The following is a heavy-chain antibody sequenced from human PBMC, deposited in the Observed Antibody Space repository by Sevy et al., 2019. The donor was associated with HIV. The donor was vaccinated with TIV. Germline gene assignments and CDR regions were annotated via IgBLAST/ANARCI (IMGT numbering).Heavy chain of an antibody. CDR1: GFSFSYYG. CDR2: ISHDGINE. V-gene: IGHV3-30*18. Sequence: GSLRLSCIGSGFSFSYYGIHWVRQAPGKGLDWVALISHDGINEYYADSVKGRFPTARDNSKNTVYLEMNSLRNEETAIYFCANAYSGSYSHSYLYALDVWGQGTTVTVSS. CDR3: ANAYSGSYSHSYLYALDV. J-gene: IGHJ6*02. D-gene: IGHD1-26*01.